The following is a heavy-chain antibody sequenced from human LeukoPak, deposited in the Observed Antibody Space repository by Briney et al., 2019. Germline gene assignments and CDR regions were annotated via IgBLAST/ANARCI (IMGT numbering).Heavy chain of an antibody. J-gene: IGHJ4*02. Sequence: RTSETLSLTCGVYGGSFSGFYWSWIRQPPGKGLEWIGGINHSGSPNYIPSLKNRVTISLDTSKNQFSLRLTSVTAADTAVYYCARVASSHWYFSRAKYYLDYWGQGTLVTVSS. CDR1: GGSFSGFY. CDR3: ARVASSHWYFSRAKYYLDY. V-gene: IGHV4-34*01. CDR2: INHSGSP. D-gene: IGHD2-2*01.